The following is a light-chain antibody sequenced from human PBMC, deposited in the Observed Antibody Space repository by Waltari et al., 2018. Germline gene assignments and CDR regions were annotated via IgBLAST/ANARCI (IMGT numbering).Light chain of an antibody. J-gene: IGKJ1*01. CDR3: QQYNDWPRT. CDR2: AAS. V-gene: IGKV3-15*01. Sequence: EVVMPKHPPTRSPPPGESATPSCRASQYVNIHLDWYQQNPGQAPRLLIYAASTRATGVPARFSGSGAGTDFTLTISSLQSEDSAVYYCQQYNDWPRTFGLGTKVEIK. CDR1: QYVNIH.